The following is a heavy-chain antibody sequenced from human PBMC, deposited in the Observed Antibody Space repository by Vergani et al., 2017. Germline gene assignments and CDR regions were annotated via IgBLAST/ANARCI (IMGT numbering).Heavy chain of an antibody. D-gene: IGHD3-22*01. J-gene: IGHJ4*02. Sequence: QVQLQESGPGLVKPSETLSLTCTVSGGSISSYYWSWIRQPPGKGLEWIGYIYYSGSTNYNPSLKSRVTISVDTSKNQFSLKLSSVTAADTAVYYCARGYYDSNGYCLLDYWGQGTLVTVSS. CDR1: GGSISSYY. V-gene: IGHV4-59*01. CDR2: IYYSGST. CDR3: ARGYYDSNGYCLLDY.